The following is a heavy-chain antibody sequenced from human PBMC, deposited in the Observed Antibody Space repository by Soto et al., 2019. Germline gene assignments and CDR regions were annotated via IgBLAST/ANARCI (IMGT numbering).Heavy chain of an antibody. CDR2: INPNSGGT. CDR3: ARGKDGYNNNWFDP. J-gene: IGHJ5*02. Sequence: ASVKVSCKASGYTFTGYYMHWVRQAPGQGLEWMGWINPNSGGTNYAQKFQGWVTMTRDTSISTAYMELSRLRSDDTAVCYCARGKDGYNNNWFDPWGQGTLVTVSS. CDR1: GYTFTGYY. D-gene: IGHD5-12*01. V-gene: IGHV1-2*04.